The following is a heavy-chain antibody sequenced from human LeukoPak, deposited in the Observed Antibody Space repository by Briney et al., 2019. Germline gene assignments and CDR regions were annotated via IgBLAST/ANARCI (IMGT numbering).Heavy chain of an antibody. CDR1: GGSISSYY. J-gene: IGHJ4*02. CDR3: ARDYYDSSGYSYYFDY. V-gene: IGHV4-4*07. D-gene: IGHD3-22*01. Sequence: PSETLSLTCTVSGGSISSYYWSWLRQPAGKALEWIGRIYTSGSTNYNPSLKSRVTISVDTSKNQFSLKLSSVTAADTAVYYCARDYYDSSGYSYYFDYWGQGTLVTVSS. CDR2: IYTSGST.